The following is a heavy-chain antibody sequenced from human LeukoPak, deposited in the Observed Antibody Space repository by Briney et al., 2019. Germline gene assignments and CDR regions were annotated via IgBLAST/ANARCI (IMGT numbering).Heavy chain of an antibody. Sequence: GGSLRLSCATSGFTFTDYSMNWVHQAPGRGPEWISYIGLGSGFVSYSDSVKGRFTISRDTARNSVDLHMSSLRAEDTAVYFCARDYKWAFDYWGQGALVTVSS. CDR2: IGLGSGFV. CDR1: GFTFTDYS. CDR3: ARDYKWAFDY. V-gene: IGHV3-21*05. D-gene: IGHD1-20*01. J-gene: IGHJ4*02.